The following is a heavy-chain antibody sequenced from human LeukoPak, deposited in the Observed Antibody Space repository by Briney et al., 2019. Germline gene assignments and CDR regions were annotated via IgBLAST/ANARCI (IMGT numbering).Heavy chain of an antibody. CDR3: ARAHELELYYYGMDV. J-gene: IGHJ6*02. D-gene: IGHD1-7*01. CDR2: MSAYNGDT. CDR1: GYTFTSYY. V-gene: IGHV1-18*04. Sequence: ASVKVSCKASGYTFTSYYMHWVRQAPGQGLEWMGWMSAYNGDTSYAQKFQGRVIMTTDTSTSTAYMEMRSLRSDDTAVYYCARAHELELYYYGMDVWGQGTTVTVSS.